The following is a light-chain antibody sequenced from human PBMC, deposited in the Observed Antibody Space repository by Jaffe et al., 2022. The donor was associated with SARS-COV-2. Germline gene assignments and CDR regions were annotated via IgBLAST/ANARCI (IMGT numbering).Light chain of an antibody. CDR1: RSDVGGYGS. CDR3: SSYSSSSTYV. CDR2: DVS. Sequence: QSALTQPASVSGSPGQSITISCTATRSDVGGYGSVSWYQQHPGKVPKLMIYDVSDRPSGVPNRFSGSKSGNTASLTISGLQAEDEADYYCSSYSSSSTYVFGTGTKVTVL. J-gene: IGLJ1*01. V-gene: IGLV2-14*03.